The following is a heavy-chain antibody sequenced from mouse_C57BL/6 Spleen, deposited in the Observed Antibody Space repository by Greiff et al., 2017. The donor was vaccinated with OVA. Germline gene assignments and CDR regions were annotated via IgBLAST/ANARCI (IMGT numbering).Heavy chain of an antibody. D-gene: IGHD1-1*01. CDR3: ARSSSSAWFAY. V-gene: IGHV1-50*01. Sequence: QVQLQQPGAELVKPGASVKLSCKASGYTFTSYWMQWVKQRPGQGLEWIGEIDPSDSYTNYNPKFKGKATLTVDTSSSTAYMQLSSLTSEDSAVYYCARSSSSAWFAYWGQGTLVTVSA. CDR1: GYTFTSYW. J-gene: IGHJ3*01. CDR2: IDPSDSYT.